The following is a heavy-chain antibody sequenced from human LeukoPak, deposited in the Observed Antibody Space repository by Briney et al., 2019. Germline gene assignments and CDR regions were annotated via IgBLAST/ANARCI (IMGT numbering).Heavy chain of an antibody. J-gene: IGHJ3*02. CDR3: ATQSLYYYDSSGYYYGDAFDI. D-gene: IGHD3-22*01. V-gene: IGHV1-58*02. CDR1: GFTFTSSA. Sequence: SVKVFCKASGFTFTSSAMQWVRQARGQRPEWIGWIVVGSGNTNYAQKFQERVTITRDMSTSTAYMELSSLRSEDTAVYYCATQSLYYYDSSGYYYGDAFDIWGQGTMVTVSS. CDR2: IVVGSGNT.